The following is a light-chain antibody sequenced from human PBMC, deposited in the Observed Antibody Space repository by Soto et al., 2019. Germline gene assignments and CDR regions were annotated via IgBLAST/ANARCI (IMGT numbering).Light chain of an antibody. CDR3: QQIHRNPIT. CDR1: QSISIN. V-gene: IGKV1-39*01. Sequence: DIQMTQSPSSLSASVGDRVTITCRASQSISINLNWYHQKPEKAPKLLIYAASNLQSGVPSRFSGGGSGTDFTLTISSLQPEDFATYYCQQIHRNPITFGQGTRLEIK. J-gene: IGKJ5*01. CDR2: AAS.